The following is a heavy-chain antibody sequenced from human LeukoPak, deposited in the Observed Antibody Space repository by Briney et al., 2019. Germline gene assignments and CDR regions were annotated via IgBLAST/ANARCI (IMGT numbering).Heavy chain of an antibody. CDR2: IYYSGST. D-gene: IGHD5-24*01. CDR1: GVSISSGGYY. J-gene: IGHJ4*02. CDR3: ARPRRRLQFYDY. V-gene: IGHV4-31*03. Sequence: SETLSLTCTVSGVSISSGGYYWRWIRQHPGKGLEWIAYIYYSGSTYYNPSLKRRVTISVDTSKNQFPLKLSSVTAAHTAVYYCARPRRRLQFYDYWGQGTLVTVSS.